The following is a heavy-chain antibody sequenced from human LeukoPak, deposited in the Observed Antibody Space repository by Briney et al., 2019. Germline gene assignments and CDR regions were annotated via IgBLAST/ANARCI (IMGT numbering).Heavy chain of an antibody. CDR1: GYSFSTSW. D-gene: IGHD2-15*01. CDR2: IFAGDSDT. V-gene: IGHV5-51*01. CDR3: ARLGVEVVVATGFDP. Sequence: GESLKISCQGSGYSFSTSWIAWVRQMPGKGPEWMGIIFAGDSDTIYSPSFQGQVTISVDKSISTAYLQWRSLKASDTAMYYCARLGVEVVVATGFDPWGQGTLVTVSS. J-gene: IGHJ5*02.